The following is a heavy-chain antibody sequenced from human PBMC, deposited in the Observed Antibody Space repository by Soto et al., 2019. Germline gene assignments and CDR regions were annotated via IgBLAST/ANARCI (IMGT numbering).Heavy chain of an antibody. CDR2: INPNSGGT. J-gene: IGHJ6*02. Sequence: ASVKVSCKASGYTFTGYYMHWVRQAPGQGLEWMGWINPNSGGTNYAQKFQGRVTMTRDTSISTAYMELSRLRSDDPAVYYWARDKGVITFGGVIVWYYYYGMDVWGQGTTVTVSS. V-gene: IGHV1-2*02. CDR1: GYTFTGYY. D-gene: IGHD3-16*02. CDR3: ARDKGVITFGGVIVWYYYYGMDV.